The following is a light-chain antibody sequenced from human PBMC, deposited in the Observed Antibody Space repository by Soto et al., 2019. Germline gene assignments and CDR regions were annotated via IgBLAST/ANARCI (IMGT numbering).Light chain of an antibody. CDR3: QSYDSSLSGSGV. V-gene: IGLV1-40*01. J-gene: IGLJ3*02. CDR2: ANN. Sequence: QSVLTPPPSVSGAPGQRVTISCSGSSSNIGAGYDVHWYQQLPGTAPKLLISANNIRPSGVPDRFSDSKSGTSASLAITGLQAEDEADYYCQSYDSSLSGSGVFGGGTKVTVL. CDR1: SSNIGAGYD.